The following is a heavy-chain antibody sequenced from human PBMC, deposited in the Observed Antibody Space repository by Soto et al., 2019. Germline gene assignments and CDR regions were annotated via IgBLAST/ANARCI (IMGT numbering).Heavy chain of an antibody. CDR1: GGSISSGAYY. Sequence: QVQLQESGPGLVKPSQTLSLTCTVSGGSISSGAYYWSWIRQHPGKGLEWIGYIYYSGSTYYNPSLTSRVTISVDTSKNQFSLKLSSLTAADTAVYYCARELAVAGHNWFDPWGQGTLVTVSS. CDR2: IYYSGST. V-gene: IGHV4-31*03. CDR3: ARELAVAGHNWFDP. J-gene: IGHJ5*02. D-gene: IGHD6-19*01.